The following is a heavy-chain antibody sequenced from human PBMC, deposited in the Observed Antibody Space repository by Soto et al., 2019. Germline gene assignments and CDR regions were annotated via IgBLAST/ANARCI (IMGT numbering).Heavy chain of an antibody. V-gene: IGHV3-23*01. Sequence: GGSLRLSCAASRFTFSNYALTWVRQAPGKGLEWVSTISGSGGNTYYADSVRGRFIISRDNSKNTLYLQMNSLRAEDTAVYYCAKDPYDSSGYSYNHFDYWGQGTLVTVSS. D-gene: IGHD3-22*01. J-gene: IGHJ4*02. CDR3: AKDPYDSSGYSYNHFDY. CDR2: ISGSGGNT. CDR1: RFTFSNYA.